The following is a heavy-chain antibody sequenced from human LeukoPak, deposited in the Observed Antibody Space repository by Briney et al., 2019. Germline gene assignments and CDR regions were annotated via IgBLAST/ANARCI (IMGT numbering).Heavy chain of an antibody. Sequence: ASVKVSCKASGYTFTGYYLLWVRQAPGQGLEWMGWINPNSGATSYAQKFQGRVTMTRDTSISTAYMELSGLRSDDTAVYYCALEEDTYGLDYWGQGTLVTVSS. CDR2: INPNSGAT. CDR1: GYTFTGYY. J-gene: IGHJ4*02. D-gene: IGHD5-18*01. CDR3: ALEEDTYGLDY. V-gene: IGHV1-2*02.